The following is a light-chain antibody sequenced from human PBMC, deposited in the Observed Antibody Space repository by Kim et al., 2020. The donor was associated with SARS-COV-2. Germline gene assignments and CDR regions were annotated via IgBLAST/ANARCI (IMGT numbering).Light chain of an antibody. CDR1: SLRSYY. J-gene: IGLJ2*01. V-gene: IGLV3-19*01. CDR2: GKN. CDR3: QSRDSSDKVV. Sequence: SSELTQDPAVSVALGQTVRITCQGDSLRSYYASWNQQKPGQAPVLVIYGKNNRPSWIPDRFSGSSSGNTASLTITGAQAEDEADYYCQSRDSSDKVVFGGGTKLTVL.